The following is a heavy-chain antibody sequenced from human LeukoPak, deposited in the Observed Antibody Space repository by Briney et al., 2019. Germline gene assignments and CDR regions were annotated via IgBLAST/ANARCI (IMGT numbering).Heavy chain of an antibody. J-gene: IGHJ4*02. Sequence: GGSLRLSCAASGFTFSSNSMSWVRQAPGKGLEWVSAISGSGGTTYYAYSENGRITTSRDDVKNTLYMQMNSLRADDTAVYYCGKDLFTMIGYNFDSWGQGTLVTVSS. CDR2: ISGSGGTT. D-gene: IGHD3-22*01. CDR3: GKDLFTMIGYNFDS. CDR1: GFTFSSNS. V-gene: IGHV3-23*01.